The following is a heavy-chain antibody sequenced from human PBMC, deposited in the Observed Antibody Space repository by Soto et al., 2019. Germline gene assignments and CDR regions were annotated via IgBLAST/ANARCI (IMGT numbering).Heavy chain of an antibody. Sequence: QVQLVQSGAEVKKPGASVKVSCKASGYTFTSYGISWVRQAPGQGLEWMGWISAYNGNTNYAQKLQGRVTMTTDTSTSPAYMELRSLRSDDTAVYYCARDLPLVGWFGECPSGFDIWGQGTMVTVSS. J-gene: IGHJ3*02. D-gene: IGHD3-10*01. CDR2: ISAYNGNT. CDR3: ARDLPLVGWFGECPSGFDI. V-gene: IGHV1-18*01. CDR1: GYTFTSYG.